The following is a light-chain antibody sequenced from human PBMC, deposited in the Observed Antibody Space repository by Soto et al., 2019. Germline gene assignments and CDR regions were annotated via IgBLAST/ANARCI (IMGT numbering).Light chain of an antibody. J-gene: IGLJ2*01. CDR1: SSDVGGYNY. Sequence: QSALTQPASVSGSPGQSITISCTGTSSDVGGYNYVSWYQQHPGKAPKLMIYDVSNRPSGVSNRFSGSKSGNTASLTIAGLQAEDEADYSCSSYTSRSTLVVFAGGIKLTVL. CDR2: DVS. V-gene: IGLV2-14*01. CDR3: SSYTSRSTLVV.